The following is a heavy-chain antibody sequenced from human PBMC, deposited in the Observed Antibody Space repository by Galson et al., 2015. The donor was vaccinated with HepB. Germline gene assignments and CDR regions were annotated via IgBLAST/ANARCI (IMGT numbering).Heavy chain of an antibody. V-gene: IGHV3-21*01. D-gene: IGHD3-16*02. CDR1: GFTFSSYS. CDR2: ISSSSSYI. J-gene: IGHJ4*02. CDR3: ARERLRLGELSLGLYYFDY. Sequence: SLRLSCAASGFTFSSYSMNWIRQAPGKGLEWVSSISSSSSYIYYADSVKGRFTISRNNAKNSLYLQMNSLRAEDTAVYYCARERLRLGELSLGLYYFDYWGQGTLVTVSS.